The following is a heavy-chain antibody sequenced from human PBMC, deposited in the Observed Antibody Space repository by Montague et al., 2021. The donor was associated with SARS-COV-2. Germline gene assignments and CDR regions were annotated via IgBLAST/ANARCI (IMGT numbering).Heavy chain of an antibody. V-gene: IGHV4-34*01. J-gene: IGHJ4*02. D-gene: IGHD1-1*01. CDR1: GEPISDYL. CDR2: INSGGST. CDR3: ARGAPGY. Sequence: SETLSLTCGVYGEPISDYLWTWIRQSPGRGLEWIGQINSGGSTKYNPSLKSRVTISIDTSKNQFSLKLTSVTAADTAVYYCARGAPGYWGQGTLVTVSS.